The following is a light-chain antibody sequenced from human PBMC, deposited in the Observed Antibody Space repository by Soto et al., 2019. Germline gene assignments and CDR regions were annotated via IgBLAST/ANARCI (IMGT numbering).Light chain of an antibody. Sequence: IVMTQSPGTLSLSRGDRATLSCRASQSVSSSFLAWYQQKNGQAPRLQIYGASTRDTGIPDRFTGIWSGTDFTLPLTRLEPEDSEVYFCQQYTGQPTTFGQGARLEIK. CDR2: GAS. CDR1: QSVSSSF. V-gene: IGKV3-20*01. CDR3: QQYTGQPTT. J-gene: IGKJ5*01.